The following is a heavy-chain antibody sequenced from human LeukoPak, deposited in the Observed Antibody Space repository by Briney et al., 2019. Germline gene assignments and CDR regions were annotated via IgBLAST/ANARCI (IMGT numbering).Heavy chain of an antibody. J-gene: IGHJ4*02. D-gene: IGHD3-9*01. V-gene: IGHV4-34*01. CDR3: ARGGVRYFDWLLSGYYFDY. CDR2: INHSGST. CDR1: GGSFSGYY. Sequence: SETLSLTCAVYGGSFSGYYWSWIRQPPGKGLEWIGEINHSGSTNYNPSLKSRDTISVDTSKNQFSLKLSSVTAADTAVYYCARGGVRYFDWLLSGYYFDYWGQGTLVTVSS.